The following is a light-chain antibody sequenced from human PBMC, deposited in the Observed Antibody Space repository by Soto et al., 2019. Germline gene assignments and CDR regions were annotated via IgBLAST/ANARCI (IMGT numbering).Light chain of an antibody. CDR3: QQSYDTPWT. V-gene: IGKV1-39*01. Sequence: DIQTTQSPSSLSASEGDRVSITCRASQSIINYLNWYQQKPGKAPNLLIYDASSLQTGVPSRFSCSGSGTEFALTISDLQPEDFATYYCQQSYDTPWTFGQGTKVEIK. CDR2: DAS. CDR1: QSIINY. J-gene: IGKJ1*01.